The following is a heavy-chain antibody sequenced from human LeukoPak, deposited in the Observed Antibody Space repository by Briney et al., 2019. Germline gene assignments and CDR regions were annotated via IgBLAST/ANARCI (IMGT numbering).Heavy chain of an antibody. V-gene: IGHV1-3*01. J-gene: IGHJ4*02. CDR3: ARDLVATMIGDY. D-gene: IGHD5-12*01. CDR1: GYTFTSYA. CDR2: INAGNGNT. Sequence: ASVKVSCKASGYTFTSYAMHWVRQAPGQRLEWMGWINAGNGNTKYSQKFQGRVTITRDTSASTAYMELSSLRSEDTAVYYCARDLVATMIGDYWGQGTLVTVSS.